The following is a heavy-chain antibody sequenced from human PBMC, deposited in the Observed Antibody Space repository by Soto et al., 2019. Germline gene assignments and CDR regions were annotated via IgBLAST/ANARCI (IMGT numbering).Heavy chain of an antibody. CDR3: ARRSTKRGWFDP. CDR2: IYYSGST. J-gene: IGHJ5*02. CDR1: GGSISSSSYY. D-gene: IGHD2-2*01. Sequence: QLQLQESGPGLVKPSETLSLTCTVSGGSISSSSYYWGWIRQPPGKGLEWIGSIYYSGSTYYNPSLKGRVTISVDTSKNQLSLKLSSVTAADTAVYDCARRSTKRGWFDPWGQGTLVTVSS. V-gene: IGHV4-39*01.